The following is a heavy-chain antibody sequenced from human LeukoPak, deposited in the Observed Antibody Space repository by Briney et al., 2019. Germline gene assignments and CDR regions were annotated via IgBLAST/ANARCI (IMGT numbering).Heavy chain of an antibody. CDR3: ARGDTVTTGPFDY. J-gene: IGHJ4*02. V-gene: IGHV1-2*06. CDR2: INPNSGGT. D-gene: IGHD4-17*01. Sequence: GASVKVSCKASGYTFTGYYMHWVRQAPGQGLEWMGRINPNSGGTNSAQKFQGRVTMTRDTSISTAYMELTRLRSDDTAVYYCARGDTVTTGPFDYWGQGTLVTVSS. CDR1: GYTFTGYY.